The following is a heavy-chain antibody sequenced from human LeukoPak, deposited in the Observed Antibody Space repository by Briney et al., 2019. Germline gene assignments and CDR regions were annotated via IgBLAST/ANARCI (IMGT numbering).Heavy chain of an antibody. J-gene: IGHJ6*02. CDR3: AKVLKTGTRLPWGYGLDG. CDR1: RFTFSTYA. V-gene: IGHV3-23*01. CDR2: LSGSGAST. Sequence: GGSLRLSCTASRFTFSTYALSLVRQSPGKGLEWVSGLSGSGASTYYADSVKGRFTISRDNSKSTLYLQMDSLRDEDTAVYYCAKVLKTGTRLPWGYGLDGWGQGTTVIVSS. D-gene: IGHD7-27*01.